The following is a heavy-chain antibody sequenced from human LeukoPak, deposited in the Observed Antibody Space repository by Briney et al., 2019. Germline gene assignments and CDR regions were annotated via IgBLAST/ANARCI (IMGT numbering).Heavy chain of an antibody. J-gene: IGHJ3*01. CDR2: IKLDVSET. V-gene: IGHV3-7*01. CDR1: GFTFSSYW. D-gene: IGHD3-10*01. Sequence: QSGGSLRLSCAAPGFTFSSYWMTWVRQAPGKGLEWVANIKLDVSETYYVDSVRGRFTISRDNTKNSLYLQMDSLRAEDTAVYYCARKGNAFDFWGQGTMVTVSS. CDR3: ARKGNAFDF.